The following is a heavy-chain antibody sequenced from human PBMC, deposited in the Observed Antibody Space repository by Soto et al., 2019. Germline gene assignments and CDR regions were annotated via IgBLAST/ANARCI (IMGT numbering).Heavy chain of an antibody. CDR1: GFTFSSYS. CDR3: AREGVITFGGVIVRLLATRVGAFDI. D-gene: IGHD3-16*02. Sequence: GGSLRLSCAASGFTFSSYSMNWVRLAPGKGLEWVSYISSSSSTIYYADSVKGRFTISRDNAKNSLYLQMNSLRAEDTAVYYCAREGVITFGGVIVRLLATRVGAFDIWGQGTMVTVSS. V-gene: IGHV3-48*01. CDR2: ISSSSSTI. J-gene: IGHJ3*02.